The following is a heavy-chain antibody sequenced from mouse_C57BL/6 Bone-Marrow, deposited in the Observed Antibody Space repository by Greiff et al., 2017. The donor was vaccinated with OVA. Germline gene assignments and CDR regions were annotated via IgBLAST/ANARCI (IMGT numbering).Heavy chain of an antibody. CDR3: ARLR. Sequence: EVKVVESGGDLVKPGGSLKLSCAASGFTFSSYGMSWVRQTPDKRLEWVATISSGGSYTYYPDSVKGRFTISRDNAKNTLYLQMSSLKSEDTAMYYCARLRWGQGTSVTVSS. CDR1: GFTFSSYG. J-gene: IGHJ4*01. V-gene: IGHV5-6*01. CDR2: ISSGGSYT.